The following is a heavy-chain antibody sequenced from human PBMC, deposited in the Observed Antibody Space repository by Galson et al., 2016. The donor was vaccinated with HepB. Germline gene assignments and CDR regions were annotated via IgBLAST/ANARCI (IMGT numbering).Heavy chain of an antibody. Sequence: SLRLSCAASGFSLRNHWMSWVRQAPGKGLEWVANINQDGSVEKYVDSVKGRFTILKDNAKNSLYLKLNSLSAEDTAMFYCARIAADGSTFDYWGQGTLVTVSS. CDR1: GFSLRNHW. D-gene: IGHD6-13*01. J-gene: IGHJ4*02. CDR3: ARIAADGSTFDY. V-gene: IGHV3-7*03. CDR2: INQDGSVE.